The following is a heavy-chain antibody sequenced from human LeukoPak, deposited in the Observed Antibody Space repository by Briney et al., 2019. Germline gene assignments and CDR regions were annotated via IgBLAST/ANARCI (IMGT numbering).Heavy chain of an antibody. CDR1: GGFISSGGYS. Sequence: SQTLSLTCAVSGGFISSGGYSWSWIRQPPGKGLEWIGYIYHSGSTYYNPSLKSRVTISVDRSKNQFSLKLSSVTAADTAVYYCARVSRAVRKNWFDPWGQGTLVTVSS. CDR3: ARVSRAVRKNWFDP. J-gene: IGHJ5*02. V-gene: IGHV4-30-2*01. CDR2: IYHSGST. D-gene: IGHD4-17*01.